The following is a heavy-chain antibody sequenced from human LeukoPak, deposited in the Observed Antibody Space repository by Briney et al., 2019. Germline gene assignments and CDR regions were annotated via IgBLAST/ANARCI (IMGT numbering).Heavy chain of an antibody. CDR1: GYTFTSYA. CDR3: ATTLGSGWKFDY. Sequence: GASVKVSCKASGYTFTSYAMHWVRQAPGQRLEWMGWINAGNGNTKYSQEFQGRVTITRDTSASTAYMELSSLRSEDMAVYYCATTLGSGWKFDYWGQGTLVTVSS. D-gene: IGHD6-19*01. V-gene: IGHV1-3*03. CDR2: INAGNGNT. J-gene: IGHJ4*02.